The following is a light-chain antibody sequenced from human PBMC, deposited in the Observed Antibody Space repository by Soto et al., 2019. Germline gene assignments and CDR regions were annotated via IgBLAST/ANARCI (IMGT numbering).Light chain of an antibody. Sequence: QSARSQPGSVCWSPGQSITISCTGTSSDVGGYNYVSWYQQHPGKAPKLMIYEVSNRPSGVSNRFSGSKSGNTASLTISGLQAEEEADYYCSSYTSSSTQVFGTGTKVTVL. CDR2: EVS. V-gene: IGLV2-14*01. J-gene: IGLJ1*01. CDR3: SSYTSSSTQV. CDR1: SSDVGGYNY.